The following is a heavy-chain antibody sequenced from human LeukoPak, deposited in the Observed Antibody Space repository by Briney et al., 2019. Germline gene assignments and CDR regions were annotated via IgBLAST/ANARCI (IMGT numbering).Heavy chain of an antibody. V-gene: IGHV5-51*01. CDR1: GYSFTSYW. CDR3: ARHTRVHYYGSGSPENNWFDP. J-gene: IGHJ5*02. Sequence: GESLKISCKGSGYSFTSYWIGWVRQMPGKGLEWMGIIYPGDSDTRYSPSFQGQVTISADKSISTAYLRWSSLKASDTAMYYCARHTRVHYYGSGSPENNWFDPWGQGTLVTVSS. D-gene: IGHD3-10*01. CDR2: IYPGDSDT.